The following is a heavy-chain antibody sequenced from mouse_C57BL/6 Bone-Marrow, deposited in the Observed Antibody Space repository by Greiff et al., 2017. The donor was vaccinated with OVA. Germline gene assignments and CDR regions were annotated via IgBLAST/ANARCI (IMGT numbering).Heavy chain of an antibody. V-gene: IGHV3-6*01. J-gene: IGHJ3*01. CDR2: ISYDGSN. CDR3: ARYGNYGIFAY. D-gene: IGHD2-1*01. CDR1: GYSITSGYY. Sequence: EVQVVESGPGLVKPSQSLSLTCSVTGYSITSGYYWNWIRQFPGNKLEWMGYISYDGSNNYNPSLKNRISITRDTSKNQFFLKLNSVTTEDTATYYCARYGNYGIFAYWGQGTLVTVSA.